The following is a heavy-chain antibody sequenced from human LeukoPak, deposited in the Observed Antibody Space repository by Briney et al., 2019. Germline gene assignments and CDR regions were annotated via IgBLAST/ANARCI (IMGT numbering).Heavy chain of an antibody. V-gene: IGHV3-33*01. D-gene: IGHD5-18*01. CDR3: ARDTPDEGGYSYGGSDY. CDR2: IWYDGSNK. CDR1: GFTFGSYG. Sequence: GGSLRLSCAASGFTFGSYGMHWVRQAPGKGLEWVAVIWYDGSNKYYADSVKGRFTISRDNSKNTLYLQMNSLRAEDTAVYYCARDTPDEGGYSYGGSDYWGQGTLVTVSS. J-gene: IGHJ4*02.